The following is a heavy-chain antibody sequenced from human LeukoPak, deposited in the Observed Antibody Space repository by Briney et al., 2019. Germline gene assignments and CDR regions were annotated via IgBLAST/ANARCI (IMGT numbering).Heavy chain of an antibody. CDR3: ATGMRYFDWLSGFDI. Sequence: ASVKVPCKASGYTFTSYYMHWVRQAPGQGLEWMGWINPNSGGTNYAQKFQGRVTMTRDTSISTAYMELSRLRSDDTAVYYCATGMRYFDWLSGFDIWGQGTMVTVSS. CDR1: GYTFTSYY. CDR2: INPNSGGT. V-gene: IGHV1-2*02. D-gene: IGHD3-9*01. J-gene: IGHJ3*02.